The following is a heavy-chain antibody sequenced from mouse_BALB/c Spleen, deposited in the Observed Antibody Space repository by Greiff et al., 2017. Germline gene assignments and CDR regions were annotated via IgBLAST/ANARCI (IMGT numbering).Heavy chain of an antibody. V-gene: IGHV5-9-4*01. J-gene: IGHJ3*01. D-gene: IGHD1-1*01. CDR1: GFTFSSYA. Sequence: EVQRVESGGGLVKPGGSLKLSCAASGFTFSSYAMSWVRQSPEKRLEWVAEISSGGSYTYYPDTVTGRFTISRDNAKNTLYLEMSSLRSEDTAMYYCARSSYYYGSSSWFAYWGQGTLVTVSA. CDR3: ARSSYYYGSSSWFAY. CDR2: ISSGGSYT.